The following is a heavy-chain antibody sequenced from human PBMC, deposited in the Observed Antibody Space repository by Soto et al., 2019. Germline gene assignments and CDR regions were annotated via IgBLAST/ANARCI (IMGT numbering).Heavy chain of an antibody. CDR3: ARQAGDGSYYRGWFDP. CDR1: GGSISSYY. Sequence: QVQLQESGPGLVKPSETLSLTCTVSGGSISSYYWSWIRQPPGKGLEWIGYIYYSGSTNYNPSLNSRVTISVDTSKNQFSLKLSSVTAADTAVYYCARQAGDGSYYRGWFDPWGQGTLVTVSS. V-gene: IGHV4-59*01. J-gene: IGHJ5*02. D-gene: IGHD1-26*01. CDR2: IYYSGST.